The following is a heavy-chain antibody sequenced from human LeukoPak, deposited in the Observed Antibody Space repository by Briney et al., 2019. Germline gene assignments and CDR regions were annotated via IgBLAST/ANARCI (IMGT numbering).Heavy chain of an antibody. D-gene: IGHD6-19*01. CDR2: ISPSGNT. J-gene: IGHJ4*02. CDR3: ARVAGYSTGWYPLDF. Sequence: SETLSLTCTVSGGSMSSDSHYWSWIRQPAGKGLKWIGRISPSGNTNYNPSLESRATISIDMSKNQFSLKLSSVTAADTAVYYCARVAGYSTGWYPLDFWGQGTLVTVSS. CDR1: GGSMSSDSHY. V-gene: IGHV4-61*02.